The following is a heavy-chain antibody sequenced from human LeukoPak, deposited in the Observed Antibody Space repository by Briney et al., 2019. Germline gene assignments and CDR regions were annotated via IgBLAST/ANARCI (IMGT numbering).Heavy chain of an antibody. V-gene: IGHV1-46*01. Sequence: ASVKVSCKASGYTFTSYYMHWVRQAPGQGLEWMGIINPSGGSTSYAQKFQGRVTMTRDTSTSTVFIELGSLRSEDTVVYYCARTQRGSFPFDYWGQGTLVTVSS. CDR1: GYTFTSYY. J-gene: IGHJ4*02. CDR3: ARTQRGSFPFDY. CDR2: INPSGGST. D-gene: IGHD1-26*01.